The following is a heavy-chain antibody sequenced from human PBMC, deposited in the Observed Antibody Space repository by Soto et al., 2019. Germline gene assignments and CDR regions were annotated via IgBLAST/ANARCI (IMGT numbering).Heavy chain of an antibody. CDR2: IYWDDNK. Sequence: QITLKESGPTLVKPTQTLTLTCTFSGFSLSTSGVGVGWTRQPPGKALEWLALIYWDDNKRYSPSLKTRLTITKDTSKNQVVLTMTNMDPVDTATYYCAHREVLTDLDCWGQGTLVTVSS. D-gene: IGHD3-9*01. J-gene: IGHJ4*02. V-gene: IGHV2-5*02. CDR1: GFSLSTSGVG. CDR3: AHREVLTDLDC.